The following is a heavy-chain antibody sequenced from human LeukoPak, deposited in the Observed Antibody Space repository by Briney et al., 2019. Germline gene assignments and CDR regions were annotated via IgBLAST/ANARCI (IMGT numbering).Heavy chain of an antibody. CDR1: GFTFSSYE. D-gene: IGHD6-19*01. J-gene: IGHJ4*02. CDR2: ISSSGSTT. CDR3: ASQNGRIAVAVDY. Sequence: PGGSLRLSCAASGFTFSSYEMNWVRQAPGKGLEWVSYISSSGSTTYYAASVKGRFTISRDNAKNSLYLQMNSLRVEDTAVYYCASQNGRIAVAVDYWGQGTLVTVSS. V-gene: IGHV3-48*03.